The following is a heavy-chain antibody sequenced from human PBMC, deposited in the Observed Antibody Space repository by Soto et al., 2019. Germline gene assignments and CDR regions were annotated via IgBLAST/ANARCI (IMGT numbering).Heavy chain of an antibody. V-gene: IGHV2-5*02. CDR2: IYWDDDK. CDR1: GFSLSTSGVG. CDR3: AHTYYYDSSGYFPFDY. J-gene: IGHJ4*02. D-gene: IGHD3-22*01. Sequence: SGPTLVNPTQTLTLTCTFSGFSLSTSGVGVGWIRQPPGKALEWLALIYWDDDKRYSPSLKSRLTITKDTSKNQVVLTMTNMDPVDTATYYCAHTYYYDSSGYFPFDYWGQGTLVTVSS.